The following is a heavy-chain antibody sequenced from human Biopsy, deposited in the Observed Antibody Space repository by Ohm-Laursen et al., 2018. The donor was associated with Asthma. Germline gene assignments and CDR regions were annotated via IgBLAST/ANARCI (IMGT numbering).Heavy chain of an antibody. Sequence: TLSPTCTVSGDAMSTSGSYWGWIRQSPGKGLEWIGSIYYSGRTYYNPSLESRVTISADTSKNHFSLKVTSATAADTAVYYCARAVSSSSYWYFDLWGRGDLVTVSS. CDR1: GDAMSTSGSY. CDR2: IYYSGRT. V-gene: IGHV4-39*02. D-gene: IGHD6-6*01. CDR3: ARAVSSSSYWYFDL. J-gene: IGHJ2*01.